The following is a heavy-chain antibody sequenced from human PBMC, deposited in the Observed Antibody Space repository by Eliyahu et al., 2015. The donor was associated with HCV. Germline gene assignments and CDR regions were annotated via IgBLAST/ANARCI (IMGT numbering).Heavy chain of an antibody. CDR1: GGSITTYY. V-gene: IGHV4-59*01. Sequence: QVQLQESGPGLVKPSETLSLTCTVSGGSITTYYWSWIXQPPGKGLEWIGYIHYSGSTNSNPSLKSRVTISLDTSKNQFSLNLTSVTAADTAVYYCASGGGGIAVAGTGGWFDPWGQGTLVTVSS. CDR3: ASGGGGIAVAGTGGWFDP. D-gene: IGHD6-19*01. J-gene: IGHJ5*02. CDR2: IHYSGST.